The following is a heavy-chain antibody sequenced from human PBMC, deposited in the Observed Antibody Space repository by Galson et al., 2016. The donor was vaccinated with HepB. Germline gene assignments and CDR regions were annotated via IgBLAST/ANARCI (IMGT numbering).Heavy chain of an antibody. CDR3: ARDGCTRGSCGYFDI. Sequence: SLRLSCAASGFTFSDYFMTWIRQTPGKGLEWLSYISHNGGATYYADSLKGRFTISRDNAKSSLYLHMNNLRAEDTAVYFCARDGCTRGSCGYFDIWGQGTKVTVSS. CDR1: GFTFSDYF. CDR2: ISHNGGAT. D-gene: IGHD2-15*01. V-gene: IGHV3-11*01. J-gene: IGHJ3*02.